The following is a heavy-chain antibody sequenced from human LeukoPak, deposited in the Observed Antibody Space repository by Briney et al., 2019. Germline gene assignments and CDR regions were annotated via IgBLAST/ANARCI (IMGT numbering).Heavy chain of an antibody. V-gene: IGHV3-30*02. Sequence: PGGSLRLSCAASGFTFSTYGMHWVRQAPGKGLEWVAFIRYDGNNKYYADSVKGRFTISRDNAKNSLYLQMNSLRAEDTAVYYCARDMWELGSFELWGQGTLVTVSS. CDR1: GFTFSTYG. CDR2: IRYDGNNK. CDR3: ARDMWELGSFEL. J-gene: IGHJ1*01. D-gene: IGHD1-26*01.